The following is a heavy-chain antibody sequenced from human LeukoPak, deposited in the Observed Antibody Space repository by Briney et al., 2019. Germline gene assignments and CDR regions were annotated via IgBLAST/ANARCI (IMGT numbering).Heavy chain of an antibody. V-gene: IGHV4-30-4*01. D-gene: IGHD2-15*01. J-gene: IGHJ6*02. CDR1: GGSISSGDYY. CDR2: IYYSGST. CDR3: LGSARSSYYYGMDV. Sequence: SETLFLTCTVSGGSISSGDYYWSWIRQPPGKGLEWIGYIYYSGSTYYNPSLKSRVTISVDTSKNQFSLKLSSVTAADTAVYYCLGSARSSYYYGMDVWGQGTTVTVSS.